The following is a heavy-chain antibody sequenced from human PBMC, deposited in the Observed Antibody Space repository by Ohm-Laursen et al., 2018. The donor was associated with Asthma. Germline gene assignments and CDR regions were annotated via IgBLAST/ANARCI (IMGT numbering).Heavy chain of an antibody. Sequence: SLRLSCSASGFTFSSYDMHWVRQAPGKGLEWVAVISHDDGTNKEYADSVKGRFTVSRDDSKNTLYLQMNSLRPDDTAVYYCARDVMEWYLPAFDFWGQGTLVTVSS. CDR1: GFTFSSYD. J-gene: IGHJ4*02. CDR2: ISHDDGTNK. V-gene: IGHV3-30-3*01. D-gene: IGHD3-3*01. CDR3: ARDVMEWYLPAFDF.